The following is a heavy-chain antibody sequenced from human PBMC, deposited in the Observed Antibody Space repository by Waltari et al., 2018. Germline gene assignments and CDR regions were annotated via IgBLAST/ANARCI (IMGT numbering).Heavy chain of an antibody. Sequence: EVQLLESGGGLVQPGGSLRLSCAASGFTFSNYAMSWVRQAPGKGLEWVSDMSGRGRGGTTHYADSVKGRFTISRDNSKDTLHLQMNSLRAGDTAIYYCARARDSGYDFEVGGHWGQGTLVTVSS. CDR2: MSGRGRGGTT. CDR3: ARARDSGYDFEVGGH. J-gene: IGHJ4*02. V-gene: IGHV3-23*01. CDR1: GFTFSNYA. D-gene: IGHD5-12*01.